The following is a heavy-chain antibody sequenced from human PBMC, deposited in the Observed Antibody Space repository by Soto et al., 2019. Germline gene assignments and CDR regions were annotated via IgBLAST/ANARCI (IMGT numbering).Heavy chain of an antibody. CDR3: ANPYCSSTSCYHYYYAMDV. CDR1: GFTFSSYA. J-gene: IGHJ6*02. D-gene: IGHD2-2*01. V-gene: IGHV3-23*01. Sequence: EVQLLESGGGLEQPGGSLRLSCAASGFTFSSYAMSWVRQAPGKGLEWVSAISGSGGSTVYADSVKGRFTISRDNHKKPLYLQMNSIRAEDTGVYYCANPYCSSTSCYHYYYAMDVWGQGTTVTVSS. CDR2: ISGSGGST.